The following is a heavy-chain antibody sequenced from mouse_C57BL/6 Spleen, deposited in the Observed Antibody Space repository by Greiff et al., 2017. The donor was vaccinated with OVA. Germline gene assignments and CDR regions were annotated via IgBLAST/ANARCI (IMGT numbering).Heavy chain of an antibody. J-gene: IGHJ2*01. CDR2: ISSGSSTI. Sequence: EVMLVESGGGLVKPGGSLKLSCAASGFTFSDYGMHWVRQAPETGLEWVAYISSGSSTIYYADTVKGRFTISRDNAKNTLILQMTSLRSEDTAMYYSARRGTLCYFDYWGQGTTLTVSS. CDR1: GFTFSDYG. D-gene: IGHD2-14*01. V-gene: IGHV5-17*01. CDR3: ARRGTLCYFDY.